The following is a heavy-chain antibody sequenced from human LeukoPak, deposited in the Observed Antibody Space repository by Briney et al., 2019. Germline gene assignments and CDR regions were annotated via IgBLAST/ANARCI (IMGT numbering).Heavy chain of an antibody. J-gene: IGHJ6*03. CDR3: ASPYDFWSGYERMGYYYYYYMDV. V-gene: IGHV1-69*13. Sequence: SVKVSCKASGGTFSSYAISWVRQAPGQGLEWMGGIIPIFGTANYAQKFQGRVTITADESTSTASREASSLRSEDTAVYYCASPYDFWSGYERMGYYYYYYMDVWGKGTTVTVSS. D-gene: IGHD3-3*01. CDR2: IIPIFGTA. CDR1: GGTFSSYA.